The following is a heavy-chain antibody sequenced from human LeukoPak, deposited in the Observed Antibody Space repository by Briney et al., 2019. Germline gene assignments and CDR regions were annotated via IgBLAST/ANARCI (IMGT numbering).Heavy chain of an antibody. D-gene: IGHD3-22*01. Sequence: PGGSLRLSCAASGFTFSSYAMHWVRQAPGKGLEWVAVISYDGRNKYYADSVKGRFTISRDNSKNTLYLQMNSLRAEDTAVYYCASWIGMRGYDSSGYYSHEVYAFDIWGQGTMVTVSS. CDR2: ISYDGRNK. J-gene: IGHJ3*02. CDR3: ASWIGMRGYDSSGYYSHEVYAFDI. CDR1: GFTFSSYA. V-gene: IGHV3-30-3*01.